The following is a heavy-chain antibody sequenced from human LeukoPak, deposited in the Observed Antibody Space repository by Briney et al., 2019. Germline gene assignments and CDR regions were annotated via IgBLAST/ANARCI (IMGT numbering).Heavy chain of an antibody. V-gene: IGHV4-39*07. CDR3: ARAPIAVPFYGMDV. Sequence: SETLSLTCTVSGGSISSSSYYWGWIRQPPGKGLEWIGSIYYSGSTYYNPSLKSRVTISVDTSKNQFSLKLSSVTAADTAVFYCARAPIAVPFYGMDVWGQGTTVTVSS. J-gene: IGHJ6*02. CDR1: GGSISSSSYY. CDR2: IYYSGST. D-gene: IGHD6-19*01.